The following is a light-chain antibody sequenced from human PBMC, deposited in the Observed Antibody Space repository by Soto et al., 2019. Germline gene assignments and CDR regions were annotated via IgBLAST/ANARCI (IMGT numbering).Light chain of an antibody. CDR2: EAS. CDR3: SSYAGSSTFVV. J-gene: IGLJ2*01. V-gene: IGLV2-23*02. CDR1: SSDVGSHNL. Sequence: QSALTQPASVSGSPGQSITISCTGTSSDVGSHNLVSWYQQYPGKAPKLIIFEASKRPSGVSNRFSGSKSGSTASLTISGLQAEDEADYYCSSYAGSSTFVVFGGGTKLTVL.